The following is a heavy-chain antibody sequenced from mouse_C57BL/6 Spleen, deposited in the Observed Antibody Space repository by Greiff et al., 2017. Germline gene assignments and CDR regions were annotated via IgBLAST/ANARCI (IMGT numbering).Heavy chain of an antibody. V-gene: IGHV14-3*01. CDR2: IDPGGGNT. J-gene: IGHJ3*01. D-gene: IGHD2-10*01. CDR1: GFNIKNSY. CDR3: ARGAFYGNYWFAC. Sequence: VQLQQSVAELVRPGASVKLSCTASGFNIKNSYMHWVKQRPEQGLAWIGRIDPGGGNTKYAPKVQGQATITADTASNPAYLQLSSLTSEDTAISYCARGAFYGNYWFACRGQGTLVTVSA.